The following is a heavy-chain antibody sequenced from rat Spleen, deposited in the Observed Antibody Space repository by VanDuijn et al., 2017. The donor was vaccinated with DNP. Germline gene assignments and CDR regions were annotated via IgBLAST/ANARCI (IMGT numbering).Heavy chain of an antibody. D-gene: IGHD3-3*01. V-gene: IGHV3-1*01. CDR2: ISYSGRT. Sequence: EVQLQESGPGLVKPSQSLSLTCSVTGYSITSNYWGWIRKLPGNKMEWIGHISYSGRTTYNPSLKSRISITRDTSKNQFFLQLNSVTTEDTATYYCARYGSVALDYWGQGVMVTVSS. J-gene: IGHJ2*01. CDR3: ARYGSVALDY. CDR1: GYSITSNY.